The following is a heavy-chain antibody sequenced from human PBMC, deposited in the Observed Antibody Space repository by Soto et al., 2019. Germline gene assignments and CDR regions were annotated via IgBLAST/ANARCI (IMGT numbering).Heavy chain of an antibody. V-gene: IGHV2-5*02. J-gene: IGHJ4*02. CDR1: GFSLSTSGVG. Sequence: QITLKESGPPLVKPTQTLTLTCTFSGFSLSTSGVGVGWIRQPPGKALEWLALIYWDDDKRYSPSLNSRLTITKDTSKNQVVLTMTHMEPVDTATYYCAHSRPPRLLDYWGQGTLVTVSS. D-gene: IGHD6-6*01. CDR3: AHSRPPRLLDY. CDR2: IYWDDDK.